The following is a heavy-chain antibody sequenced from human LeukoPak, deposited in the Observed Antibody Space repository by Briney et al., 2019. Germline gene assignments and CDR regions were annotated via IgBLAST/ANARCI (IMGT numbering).Heavy chain of an antibody. CDR1: GGSFSGYY. V-gene: IGHV4-34*01. Sequence: KSSETLSLTCAVYGGSFSGYYWSWIRQPPGKGLEWIGEINHSGSTNYNPSLKSRVTISVDTSKNQFFLKLSSVTAADTAVYYCARVGTTYYDFWSGYHNYFDYWGQGTLVTVSS. CDR2: INHSGST. D-gene: IGHD3-3*01. J-gene: IGHJ4*02. CDR3: ARVGTTYYDFWSGYHNYFDY.